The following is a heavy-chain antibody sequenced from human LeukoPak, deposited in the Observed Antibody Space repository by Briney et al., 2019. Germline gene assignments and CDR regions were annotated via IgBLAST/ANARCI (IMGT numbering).Heavy chain of an antibody. CDR3: ARDRGCSSTSCYAEVVYGMDV. V-gene: IGHV4-59*01. J-gene: IGHJ6*04. D-gene: IGHD2-2*01. Sequence: PSETLSLTCAVYGGSISSYYWSWIRQPPGKGLEWIGYIYYSGSTNYNPSLKSRVTISVDTSKNQFSLKLSSVTAADTAVYYCARDRGCSSTSCYAEVVYGMDVWGKGTTVTVSS. CDR2: IYYSGST. CDR1: GGSISSYY.